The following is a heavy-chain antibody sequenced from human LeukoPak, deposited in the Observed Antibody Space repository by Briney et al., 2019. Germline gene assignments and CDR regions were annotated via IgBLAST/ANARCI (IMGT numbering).Heavy chain of an antibody. CDR3: AKETRGGGSCYFDC. V-gene: IGHV4-34*01. Sequence: SETLSLTCAVYGESFSGYYWSWIRQPPGKGLEWIGEINHSGSTNYNPSLKSRVTISVDTSKNQFSLKLSSVTAADTAVYYCAKETRGGGSCYFDCWGQGTLVTVSS. J-gene: IGHJ4*02. CDR1: GESFSGYY. D-gene: IGHD2-15*01. CDR2: INHSGST.